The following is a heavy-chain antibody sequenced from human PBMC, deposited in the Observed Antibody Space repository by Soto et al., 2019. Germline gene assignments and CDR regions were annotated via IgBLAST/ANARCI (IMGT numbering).Heavy chain of an antibody. V-gene: IGHV4-59*01. CDR2: IYYSGST. CDR1: GGSISSYY. CDR3: ARIYSGYDFDY. Sequence: SETLSLTCTVSGGSISSYYWSWIRQPPGKGLEWIGYIYYSGSTNYNPSLKSRVTISVDTSKNQFSLKLSSVTAADTAVYYCARIYSGYDFDYWGQGTLVTVSS. D-gene: IGHD5-12*01. J-gene: IGHJ4*02.